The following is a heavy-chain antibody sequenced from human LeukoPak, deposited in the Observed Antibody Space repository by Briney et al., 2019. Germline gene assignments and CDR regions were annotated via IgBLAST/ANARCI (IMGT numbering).Heavy chain of an antibody. J-gene: IGHJ3*02. Sequence: AGGSLRLSCAASGFTFSSYAMSWVRQAPGKGLEWVSAISGSGGSTYYADSVKGRFTTSRDNSKNTLYLQMNSLRDEDTAVYYCAKDGLKARLYDAFDIWGQGTMVTVSS. CDR1: GFTFSSYA. D-gene: IGHD2-2*03. V-gene: IGHV3-23*01. CDR3: AKDGLKARLYDAFDI. CDR2: ISGSGGST.